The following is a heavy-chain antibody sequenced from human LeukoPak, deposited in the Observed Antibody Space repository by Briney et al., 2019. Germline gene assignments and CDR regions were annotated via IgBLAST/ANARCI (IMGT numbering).Heavy chain of an antibody. V-gene: IGHV3-7*01. Sequence: GGSLRLSCAASGFTFSSYWMSWVRQAPGKGLEWVANIKEDGSEKYYVDSAKGRFTISRDNAKNSLYLQMNSLRAEDTTMYYCAREMATISVFDIWGQGTMVTVSS. CDR2: IKEDGSEK. J-gene: IGHJ3*02. CDR1: GFTFSSYW. D-gene: IGHD5-24*01. CDR3: AREMATISVFDI.